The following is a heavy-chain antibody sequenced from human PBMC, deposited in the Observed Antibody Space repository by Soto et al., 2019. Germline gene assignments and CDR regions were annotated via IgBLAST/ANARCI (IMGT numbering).Heavy chain of an antibody. Sequence: GQYLKISCKGSGYSLTSYWIGWLLQLPGKGLEWMGIIYPGDSDTSYSPSSQGQVTISADTSMSTASLQWSCLKASDTAMYYWAKGNVCDTPMPTSIYYFYGMDVWGRGTTVTVSS. J-gene: IGHJ6*02. CDR3: AKGNVCDTPMPTSIYYFYGMDV. D-gene: IGHD5-18*01. CDR2: IYPGDSDT. V-gene: IGHV5-51*01. CDR1: GYSLTSYW.